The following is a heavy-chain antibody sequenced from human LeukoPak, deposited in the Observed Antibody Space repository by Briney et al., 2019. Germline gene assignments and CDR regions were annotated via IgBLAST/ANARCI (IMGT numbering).Heavy chain of an antibody. D-gene: IGHD2-2*01. Sequence: GGSLRLSCAASGFTFSTYGMHWVRQAPGKGLEWVSSISSSSSYIYYADSVKGRFTISRDNAKNSLYLQMNSLRAEDTAVYYCARGIVVVPAATDDAFDIWGQGTMVTVSS. CDR3: ARGIVVVPAATDDAFDI. V-gene: IGHV3-21*01. CDR1: GFTFSTYG. J-gene: IGHJ3*02. CDR2: ISSSSSYI.